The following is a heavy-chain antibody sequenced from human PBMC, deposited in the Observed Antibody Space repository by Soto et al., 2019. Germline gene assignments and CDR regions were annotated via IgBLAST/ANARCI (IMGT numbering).Heavy chain of an antibody. V-gene: IGHV1-46*01. D-gene: IGHD3-10*01. CDR1: GYTFSSYY. Sequence: VASVKVSCKTSGYTFSSYYLHWVRRAPGQGLEWMGIINPRGGSTSYAQKFQGRVTMTRDTSTRTVYMELSSLRSEDTAVYYCARGNTYGSGNYAKIDTWGQGTLVTVSS. J-gene: IGHJ5*02. CDR3: ARGNTYGSGNYAKIDT. CDR2: INPRGGST.